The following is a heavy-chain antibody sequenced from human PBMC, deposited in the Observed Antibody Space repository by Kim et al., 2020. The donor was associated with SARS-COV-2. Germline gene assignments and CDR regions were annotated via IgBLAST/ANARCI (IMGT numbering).Heavy chain of an antibody. D-gene: IGHD3-3*01. J-gene: IGHJ6*01. CDR3: ARTKVTIFGVFSSYYYGM. CDR1: GGSFSGYY. CDR2: INHSGST. Sequence: SETLSLTCAVYGGSFSGYYWSWIRQPPGKGLEWIGEINHSGSTNYNPSLKSRVTISVDTSKNQFSLKLSSVTAADTAVYYCARTKVTIFGVFSSYYYGM. V-gene: IGHV4-34*01.